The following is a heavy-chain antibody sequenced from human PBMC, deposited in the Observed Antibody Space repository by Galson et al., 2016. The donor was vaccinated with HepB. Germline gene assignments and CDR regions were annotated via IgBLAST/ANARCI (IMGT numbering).Heavy chain of an antibody. CDR3: AKARGYITSYLGIPGGMDV. D-gene: IGHD6-13*01. Sequence: SLRLSCAASGFTFHDYAMHWVRQVPGKGLEWVSGISWGSLSIGYADSVKGRFTISRDNAKNSLYLQRNSLRAEDTALYYCAKARGYITSYLGIPGGMDVWGRGTTVTVSS. J-gene: IGHJ6*04. V-gene: IGHV3-9*01. CDR1: GFTFHDYA. CDR2: ISWGSLSI.